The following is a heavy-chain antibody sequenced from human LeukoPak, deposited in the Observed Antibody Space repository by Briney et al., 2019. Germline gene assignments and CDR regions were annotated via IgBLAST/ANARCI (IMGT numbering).Heavy chain of an antibody. CDR2: ISYDGSNK. CDR3: ARGVRGYSYVGYYYGMDV. D-gene: IGHD5-18*01. CDR1: GFTFSSYG. J-gene: IGHJ6*02. V-gene: IGHV3-30*03. Sequence: PGRSLRLSCAASGFTFSSYGMHWVRQAPGKGLEWVAVISYDGSNKYYADSVKGRFTISRDNSKNTLYLQMNSLRAEDTAVYYCARGVRGYSYVGYYYGMDVWGQGTTVTVSS.